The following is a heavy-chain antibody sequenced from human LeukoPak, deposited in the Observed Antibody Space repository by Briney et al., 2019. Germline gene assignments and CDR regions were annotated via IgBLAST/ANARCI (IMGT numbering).Heavy chain of an antibody. Sequence: GGSLRLSCAASGFTFSSYWMSWVRQAPGKGLEWVANIKQDGSEKHYVDSAKGRFTISRDNARNSLFLQMNSLRAEDTAVYYCARVSYYYDFSGGQGILVTVSS. CDR3: ARVSYYYDFS. V-gene: IGHV3-7*01. J-gene: IGHJ4*02. CDR1: GFTFSSYW. D-gene: IGHD3-22*01. CDR2: IKQDGSEK.